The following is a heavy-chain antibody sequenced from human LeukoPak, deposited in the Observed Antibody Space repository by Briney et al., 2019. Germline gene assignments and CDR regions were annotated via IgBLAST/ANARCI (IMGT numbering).Heavy chain of an antibody. Sequence: SVKVSCKASGGTFSSYAISWLRQAPGQGLEWMGRIIPIFGTANYAQKFQGRVTITTDESTSTAYMELSSLRSEDTAVYYCATTDYDFWSGYLYWDQGTLITVSS. D-gene: IGHD3-3*01. CDR2: IIPIFGTA. V-gene: IGHV1-69*05. CDR3: ATTDYDFWSGYLY. J-gene: IGHJ4*02. CDR1: GGTFSSYA.